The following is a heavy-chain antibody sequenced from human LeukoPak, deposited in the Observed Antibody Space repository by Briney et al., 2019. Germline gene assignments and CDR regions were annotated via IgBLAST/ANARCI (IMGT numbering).Heavy chain of an antibody. Sequence: GASVKVSCKASGYTFTSYGISWVRQAPGQGLEWMGWISAYNGNTNYAQKLQGRFTITRDTAASTAYMELSSLRSEDTAVYYCARDPFGAAAGTRWFDPWGQGTLVTVSS. V-gene: IGHV1-18*01. CDR1: GYTFTSYG. CDR3: ARDPFGAAAGTRWFDP. D-gene: IGHD6-13*01. J-gene: IGHJ5*02. CDR2: ISAYNGNT.